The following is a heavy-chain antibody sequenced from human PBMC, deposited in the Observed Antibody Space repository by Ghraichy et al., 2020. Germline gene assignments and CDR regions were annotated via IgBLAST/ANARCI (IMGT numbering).Heavy chain of an antibody. CDR1: GFTFSNAW. J-gene: IGHJ6*02. V-gene: IGHV3-15*01. Sequence: GGSLRLSCAASGFTFSNAWMSWVRQAPGKGLEWVGRIKSKTDGGTTDYAAPVKGRFTISRDDSKNTLYLQMNSLKTEDTAVYYCTSDFRYFDWLLSHGMDVWGQGTTVTVSS. CDR2: IKSKTDGGTT. CDR3: TSDFRYFDWLLSHGMDV. D-gene: IGHD3-9*01.